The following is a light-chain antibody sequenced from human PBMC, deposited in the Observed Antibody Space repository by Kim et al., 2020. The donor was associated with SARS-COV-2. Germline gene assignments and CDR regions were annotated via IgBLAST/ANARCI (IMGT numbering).Light chain of an antibody. CDR2: GKS. J-gene: IGLJ2*01. Sequence: LGQTVRITCQGYSLRSYYASWYQQKPGQAPVLVIYGKSNRPSGIPDRFSGYSSGNTASLTITGAQAQDEADYYCNSRDSSGNHLGVFGGGTQLTVL. CDR3: NSRDSSGNHLGV. CDR1: SLRSYY. V-gene: IGLV3-19*01.